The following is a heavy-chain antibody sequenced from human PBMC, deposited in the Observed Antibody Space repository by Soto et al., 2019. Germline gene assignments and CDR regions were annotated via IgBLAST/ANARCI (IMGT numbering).Heavy chain of an antibody. V-gene: IGHV3-23*01. Sequence: PGGSLRLSCAASGFTFSSYAMSWVRQAPGEGLEWVSAISGSGGSTYYADSVKGRFTISRDNSKNTLYLQMNSLRAEDTAVYYCAKGRPGSRYYYYYGMDVWGQGTTVTVSS. CDR2: ISGSGGST. CDR3: AKGRPGSRYYYYYGMDV. J-gene: IGHJ6*02. CDR1: GFTFSSYA. D-gene: IGHD6-6*01.